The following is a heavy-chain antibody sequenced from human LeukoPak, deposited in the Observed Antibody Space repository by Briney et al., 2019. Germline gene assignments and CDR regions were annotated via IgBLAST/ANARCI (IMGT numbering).Heavy chain of an antibody. CDR1: GDSITSYY. V-gene: IGHV4-59*01. CDR3: ARLDYDSSVYHPHNWFAP. Sequence: PSETLSLTCTVSGDSITSYYWSWVRQPPGKGLEWIGYIYYTGSTNYNPSLKSRVTMSVDTSKNQFSLKLTSVTAPDTALYYCARLDYDSSVYHPHNWFAPWGQGILVTVSS. J-gene: IGHJ5*02. D-gene: IGHD3-22*01. CDR2: IYYTGST.